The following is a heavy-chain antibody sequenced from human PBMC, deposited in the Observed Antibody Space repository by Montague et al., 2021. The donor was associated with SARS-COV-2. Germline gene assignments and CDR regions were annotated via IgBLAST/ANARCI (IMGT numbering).Heavy chain of an antibody. CDR3: ARVKRGYYYGLGVSAHFDY. Sequence: SETLSLTCSVSGDSITNHYWSWIRQPAGKGLEWIGRMHFTGKTNFSPFFSSRLTMSADTPKNQFSLKLSSVTAADTAVYYCARVKRGYYYGLGVSAHFDYWGQGTLVTVSS. CDR1: GDSITNHY. V-gene: IGHV4-4*07. D-gene: IGHD3-10*01. J-gene: IGHJ4*02. CDR2: MHFTGKT.